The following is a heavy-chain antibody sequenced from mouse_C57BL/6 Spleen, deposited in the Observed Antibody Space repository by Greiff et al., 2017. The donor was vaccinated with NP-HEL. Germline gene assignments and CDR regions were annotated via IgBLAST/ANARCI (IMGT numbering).Heavy chain of an antibody. CDR3: ARGGYGSSFAMDY. Sequence: VQLQQSGAELVKPGASVKISCKASGYAFSSSWMNWVKQRPGKGLEWIGRIYPGDGDTNYNGKFEGKATLNAAKSSSTAYMQLSSLTSEDSAVYFCARGGYGSSFAMDYWGQGTSVTVSS. J-gene: IGHJ4*01. V-gene: IGHV1-82*01. CDR1: GYAFSSSW. D-gene: IGHD1-1*01. CDR2: IYPGDGDT.